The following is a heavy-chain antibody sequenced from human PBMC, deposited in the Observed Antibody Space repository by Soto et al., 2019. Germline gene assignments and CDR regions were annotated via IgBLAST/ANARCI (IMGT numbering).Heavy chain of an antibody. Sequence: QPGGSLRLSCAASGFTFSSYGMHWVRQAPGKGLEWVAVIWYDGSNKYYADSVKGRFTISRDNSKNTLYLQMNSLRAEDTAVYYCARDQGSGWYYFDYWGQGTLVTVSS. D-gene: IGHD6-19*01. CDR3: ARDQGSGWYYFDY. J-gene: IGHJ4*02. V-gene: IGHV3-33*01. CDR1: GFTFSSYG. CDR2: IWYDGSNK.